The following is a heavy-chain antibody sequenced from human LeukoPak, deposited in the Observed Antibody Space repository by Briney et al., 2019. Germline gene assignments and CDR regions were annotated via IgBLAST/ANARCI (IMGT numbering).Heavy chain of an antibody. Sequence: ASVKVSCKASGYTFTSYYIHWVRQAPGQGLEWMGIINPSGGSTRYAQKFQGRVTMTRDTSTSTVYMELSSLRSEDTAVYFCAVGSGSYYLFYYWGQGNLVTVSS. CDR3: AVGSGSYYLFYY. CDR2: INPSGGST. D-gene: IGHD3-10*01. CDR1: GYTFTSYY. J-gene: IGHJ4*02. V-gene: IGHV1-46*01.